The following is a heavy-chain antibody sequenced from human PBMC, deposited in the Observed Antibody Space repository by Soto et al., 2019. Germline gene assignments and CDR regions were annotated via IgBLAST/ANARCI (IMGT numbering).Heavy chain of an antibody. V-gene: IGHV3-7*03. J-gene: IGHJ4*02. CDR1: GFTFSRYW. CDR3: AREYSSGWSFLLDY. D-gene: IGHD6-19*01. CDR2: IKLDGSEK. Sequence: EVQLVESGGGLVQPGGSLRLSCAVYGFTFSRYWMTWVRQAPGKGLQWVANIKLDGSEKSYVDSVKGRFTISRDNAENSLYLQMNSLRAEDTAVYYCAREYSSGWSFLLDYWGQGTLVTVSS.